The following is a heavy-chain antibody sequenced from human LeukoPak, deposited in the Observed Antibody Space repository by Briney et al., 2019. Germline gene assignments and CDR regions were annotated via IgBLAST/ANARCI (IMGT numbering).Heavy chain of an antibody. CDR3: ASDRVYYGLDV. V-gene: IGHV3-74*01. CDR2: IKNDGYET. Sequence: GGSLRLSCAASGFTFSSYWMHWVRQAPGKGLMWVSRIKNDGYETNYADSVKGRFTISRDNAKSTLHLQMNSLTVEDTAVYYCASDRVYYGLDVWGQGTTVSVSS. J-gene: IGHJ6*02. CDR1: GFTFSSYW.